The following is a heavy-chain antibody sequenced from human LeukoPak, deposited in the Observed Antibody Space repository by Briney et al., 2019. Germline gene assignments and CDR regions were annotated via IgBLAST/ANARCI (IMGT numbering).Heavy chain of an antibody. CDR2: INRSGST. CDR1: DGSFSGYY. Sequence: IPSETLSLTCAVYDGSFSGYYWSWIRQPPGKGLEWIGEINRSGSTNYNPSLKSRVTISLDTSKSQFSLKVRYVTAADTAVYYCARGLNDSWTGENYWGQGTLVTVSS. D-gene: IGHD3-3*01. J-gene: IGHJ4*02. V-gene: IGHV4-34*01. CDR3: ARGLNDSWTGENY.